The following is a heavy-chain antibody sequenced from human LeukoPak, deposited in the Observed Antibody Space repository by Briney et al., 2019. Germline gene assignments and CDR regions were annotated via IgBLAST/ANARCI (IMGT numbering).Heavy chain of an antibody. V-gene: IGHV3-11*01. CDR1: GFTFNTYN. J-gene: IGHJ4*02. CDR2: ISSSGSTI. CDR3: ARATTYYYDGSGFGGVDY. Sequence: GGSLRLSCAASGFTFNTYNMNWVRHAPGKGLEWVSYISSSGSTIYYADSVKGRFTISRDNAKNSLYLQMNSLRAEDTAVYYCARATTYYYDGSGFGGVDYWGQGTLVTVSS. D-gene: IGHD3-22*01.